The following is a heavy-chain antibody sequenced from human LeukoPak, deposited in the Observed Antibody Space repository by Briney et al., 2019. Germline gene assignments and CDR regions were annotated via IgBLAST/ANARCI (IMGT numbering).Heavy chain of an antibody. V-gene: IGHV3-33*01. CDR2: IWYDGSNK. CDR1: GFTFSSYG. CDR3: ARDFRSMVYFFDY. D-gene: IGHD2-8*01. J-gene: IGHJ4*02. Sequence: GGSLRLSCAASGFTFSSYGMHGVRQAPGKGLEWVAGIWYDGSNKYYADSVRGRFTISRDNSKNTLYLQMNSLRAEDTAVYYCARDFRSMVYFFDYWGQGTPVTVSS.